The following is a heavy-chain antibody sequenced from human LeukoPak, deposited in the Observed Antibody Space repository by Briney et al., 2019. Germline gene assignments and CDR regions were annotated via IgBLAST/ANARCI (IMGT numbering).Heavy chain of an antibody. CDR1: GGSFSGYY. CDR2: INHSGST. J-gene: IGHJ4*02. D-gene: IGHD2-2*01. Sequence: SETLSLTCAVYGGSFSGYYWSWIRQPPGNGLEWIGEINHSGSTNYNPSLKSRVTISVDTSKNQFSLKLSSVTAADTAVYYCARGRTSCWTHWGQGTLVTVSS. CDR3: ARGRTSCWTH. V-gene: IGHV4-34*01.